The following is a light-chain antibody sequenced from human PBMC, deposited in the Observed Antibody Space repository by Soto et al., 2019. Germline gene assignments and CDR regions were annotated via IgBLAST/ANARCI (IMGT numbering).Light chain of an antibody. J-gene: IGKJ4*01. CDR2: AAS. V-gene: IGKV1-9*01. CDR1: RDISTY. Sequence: DVQLTQTPSFLSASVGDSVTITCRASRDISTYLAWYQQKPGKAPKLLIYAASTLHTGVPSRFSGSGSGTEFTLTISSLQPEDFAIFICQQINGYPLTFGGGTKVDIK. CDR3: QQINGYPLT.